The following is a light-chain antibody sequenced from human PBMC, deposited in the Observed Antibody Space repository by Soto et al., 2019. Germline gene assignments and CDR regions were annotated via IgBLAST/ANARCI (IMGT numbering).Light chain of an antibody. CDR3: SSYAGSNNLGV. Sequence: QSARTQPPSASGSPGQSVTISCTGTINDVGGYNYVSWYQQLPGKAPKLMIFEVSKRPSGVPDRFSGSKSGNTASLTVSGLQAEDEAHYYCSSYAGSNNLGVFGGGTKLTVL. CDR2: EVS. J-gene: IGLJ3*02. CDR1: INDVGGYNY. V-gene: IGLV2-8*01.